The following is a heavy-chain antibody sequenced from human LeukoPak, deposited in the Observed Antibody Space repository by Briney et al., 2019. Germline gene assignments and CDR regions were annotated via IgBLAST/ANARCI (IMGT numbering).Heavy chain of an antibody. Sequence: PGGSLRLSCAASGFTFSSYEMNWVHQAPGKGLEWVSYISSGGGTIYYADSVKGRFTISRDNAKNSLYLQMNSLRAEDTAVYYCASSTGDGNAFDIWGQGTMVTVSS. CDR3: ASSTGDGNAFDI. J-gene: IGHJ3*02. CDR1: GFTFSSYE. V-gene: IGHV3-48*03. CDR2: ISSGGGTI. D-gene: IGHD7-27*01.